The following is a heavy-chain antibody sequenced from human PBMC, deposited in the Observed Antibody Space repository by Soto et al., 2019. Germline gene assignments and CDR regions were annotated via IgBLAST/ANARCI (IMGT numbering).Heavy chain of an antibody. V-gene: IGHV3-11*01. CDR2: ITFSGNTV. Sequence: QVQLVESGGGLVKPGGSLRLSCAASGLTFSDSYMSWIRQAPGKGLEWISYITFSGNTVYYADSLKGRFTISRDNAKNSLYLQMNRLRAEDTAVYYCARVSWREKYGMDVWGQGTTVTVSS. CDR3: ARVSWREKYGMDV. CDR1: GLTFSDSY. J-gene: IGHJ6*02.